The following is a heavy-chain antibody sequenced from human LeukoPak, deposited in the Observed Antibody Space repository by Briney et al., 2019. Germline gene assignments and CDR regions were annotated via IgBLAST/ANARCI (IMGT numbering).Heavy chain of an antibody. CDR3: ARDWKIFGVVISLDY. CDR1: GFTFSSYW. V-gene: IGHV3-7*01. D-gene: IGHD3-3*01. Sequence: GGSLRLSCAASGFTFSSYWMSWVRQAPGKGLEWVANIKQDGSEKYYMDSVKGRFTISRDNAKNSLYLQMNSLRAEDTAVYYCARDWKIFGVVISLDYWGQGTLVTVSS. CDR2: IKQDGSEK. J-gene: IGHJ4*02.